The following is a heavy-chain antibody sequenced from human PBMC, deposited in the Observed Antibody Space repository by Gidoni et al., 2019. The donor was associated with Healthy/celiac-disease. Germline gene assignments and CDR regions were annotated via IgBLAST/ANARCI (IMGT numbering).Heavy chain of an antibody. CDR3: ARSGYCSGGSCYGMAFDI. CDR2: IYYSGST. Sequence: QVQLQESGPGLVQPSEPLSLTCTVSGGSISSYYWSWIRQPPGKGLEWIGYIYYSGSTNYNPSLKSRVTISVDTSKNQFSLKLSSVTAADTAVYYCARSGYCSGGSCYGMAFDIWGQGTMVTVSS. D-gene: IGHD2-15*01. V-gene: IGHV4-59*08. J-gene: IGHJ3*02. CDR1: GGSISSYY.